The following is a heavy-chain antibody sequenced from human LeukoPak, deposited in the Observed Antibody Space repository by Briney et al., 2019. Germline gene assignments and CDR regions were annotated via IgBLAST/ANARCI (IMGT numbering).Heavy chain of an antibody. CDR2: IIPIFGTA. CDR3: ARGKVYSGYDFLPGDPIDY. CDR1: GGTFSSYA. V-gene: IGHV1-69*05. D-gene: IGHD5-12*01. Sequence: ASVKVSCKASGGTFSSYAISWVRQAPGQGLEWMGGIIPIFGTANYAQKFQGRVTITTDESTSTAYMELSSLRSEDTAVYYWARGKVYSGYDFLPGDPIDYWGQGTLVTVSS. J-gene: IGHJ4*02.